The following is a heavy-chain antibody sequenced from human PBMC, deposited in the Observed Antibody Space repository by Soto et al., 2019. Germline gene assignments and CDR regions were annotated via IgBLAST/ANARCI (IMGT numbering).Heavy chain of an antibody. CDR3: ESAEGSILTTYKPLDAFDI. Sequence: ASVKVSCKASGYTFTSYYMHWVRQAPGQGLEWMGIINPSGGSTSYAQKFQGRVTMTRDTSTSTVYMELSSLRSEDTAVYYCESAEGSILTTYKPLDAFDIWGQGTMVTVSS. J-gene: IGHJ3*02. D-gene: IGHD3-16*01. CDR2: INPSGGST. V-gene: IGHV1-46*01. CDR1: GYTFTSYY.